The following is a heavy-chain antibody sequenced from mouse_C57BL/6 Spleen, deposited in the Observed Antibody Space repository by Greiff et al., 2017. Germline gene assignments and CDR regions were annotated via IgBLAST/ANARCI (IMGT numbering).Heavy chain of an antibody. CDR1: GFTFSDYY. Sequence: EVHLVESGGGLVQPGRSLKLSCAASGFTFSDYYMYWVRQTPEKRLEWVAYISNGGGSTYYPDTVKGRFTISRDNAKNTLYLQMSRLKSEDTAMYYCARAPYYYGYAMDYWGQGTSVTVSS. J-gene: IGHJ4*01. D-gene: IGHD1-1*01. CDR2: ISNGGGST. CDR3: ARAPYYYGYAMDY. V-gene: IGHV5-12*01.